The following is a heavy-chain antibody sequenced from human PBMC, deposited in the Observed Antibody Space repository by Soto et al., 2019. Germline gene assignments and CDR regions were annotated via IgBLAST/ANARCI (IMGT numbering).Heavy chain of an antibody. CDR2: ISSGSSSI. D-gene: IGHD6-13*01. Sequence: EVQLVESGGGPVKPGGSLRLSCAASGFTFSRYSINWVRQAPGKGLEWVSSISSGSSSIYYADSVKGRFTISRDNAKNSLFLQMNSLRAEDTAVYYCARGGWSSSWYWDYWGQGTLVTVSS. CDR1: GFTFSRYS. V-gene: IGHV3-21*01. J-gene: IGHJ4*02. CDR3: ARGGWSSSWYWDY.